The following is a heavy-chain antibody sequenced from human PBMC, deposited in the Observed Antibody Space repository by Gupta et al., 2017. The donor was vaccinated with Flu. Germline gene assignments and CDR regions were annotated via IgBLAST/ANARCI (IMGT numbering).Heavy chain of an antibody. D-gene: IGHD2-21*02. CDR1: GDTFNSYI. Sequence: QVQLVQSGAEVKKPGSSVKVSCRASGDTFNSYIIIWVRQAPGQGLEWMGGIITMSGTADSAQKFKGRVSISADESTSTVFMELTSLKSDDTAVYYCAKLRACGGDCYFFENWGQGTLVTVSS. CDR2: IITMSGTA. CDR3: AKLRACGGDCYFFEN. V-gene: IGHV1-69*01. J-gene: IGHJ4*02.